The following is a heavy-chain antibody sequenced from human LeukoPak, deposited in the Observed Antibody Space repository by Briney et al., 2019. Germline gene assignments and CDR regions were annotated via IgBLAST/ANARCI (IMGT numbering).Heavy chain of an antibody. J-gene: IGHJ4*02. Sequence: GGSLRLSCAASGFAFSSSAMSWVRQAPGKGLEWVSAISGSGGSTYYTDSAKGRFTISRDNSKNTLYLQMNSLRADDTAVYYCAKVRGSFDYWGQGTLVTVSS. V-gene: IGHV3-23*01. CDR2: ISGSGGST. CDR3: AKVRGSFDY. CDR1: GFAFSSSA. D-gene: IGHD6-25*01.